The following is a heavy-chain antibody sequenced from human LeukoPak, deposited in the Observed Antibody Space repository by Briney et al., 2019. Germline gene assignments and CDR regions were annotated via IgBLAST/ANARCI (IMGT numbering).Heavy chain of an antibody. V-gene: IGHV3-23*01. CDR2: ITGSGSFS. CDR3: ARGGAKGSFDY. Sequence: GGSLRLSCAASGFTFSSYAMSWVRQAPGKGLEWVSSITGSGSFSHYADSVKGRFTISRDNSKNTLYLQMNSLRVEDTSVYYCARGGAKGSFDYWGQGTLVTVSS. J-gene: IGHJ4*02. CDR1: GFTFSSYA.